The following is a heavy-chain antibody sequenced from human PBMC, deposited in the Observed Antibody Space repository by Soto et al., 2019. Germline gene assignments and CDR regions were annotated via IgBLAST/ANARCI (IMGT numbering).Heavy chain of an antibody. Sequence: QVQLKESGPGLVKPSETLSLTCTVSGGSISFYYWSWIRQPPGKGLEWIAYIYSSGSTKYNPSLKSRVTISVDTSKNQLSLKLSSVTAADTAVYYCAREGYSSRWNPIDYWGQGTQVTVSS. J-gene: IGHJ4*02. V-gene: IGHV4-59*01. CDR3: AREGYSSRWNPIDY. CDR2: IYSSGST. D-gene: IGHD6-13*01. CDR1: GGSISFYY.